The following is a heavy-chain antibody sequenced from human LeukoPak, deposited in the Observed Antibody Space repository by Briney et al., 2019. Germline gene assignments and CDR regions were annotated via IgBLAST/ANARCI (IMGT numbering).Heavy chain of an antibody. J-gene: IGHJ6*03. CDR2: IYYSGST. V-gene: IGHV4-59*01. CDR1: GGSISSYY. Sequence: SETLSLTCTVSGGSISSYYWSWIRQPPGKGLEWIGYIYYSGSTNYNPSLKSRVTISVDTSKNQSSLKLSSVTAADTAAYYCARDRSPYYDILTGYSYYYYYMDVWGKGTTVTVSS. CDR3: ARDRSPYYDILTGYSYYYYYMDV. D-gene: IGHD3-9*01.